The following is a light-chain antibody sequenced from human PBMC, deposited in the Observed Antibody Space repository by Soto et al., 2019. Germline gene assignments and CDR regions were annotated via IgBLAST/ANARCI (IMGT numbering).Light chain of an antibody. V-gene: IGKV3-15*01. CDR2: DAY. Sequence: EIVVTQSPDTLSVSPGEGATLSCRASQSISSNLAWYRQKPGQAPRLLIYDAYTRATGIPARFSGSGSGTEFTLTISSLQYEDFAVYYCQQYNNWPYTFGQGTKLEIK. J-gene: IGKJ2*01. CDR1: QSISSN. CDR3: QQYNNWPYT.